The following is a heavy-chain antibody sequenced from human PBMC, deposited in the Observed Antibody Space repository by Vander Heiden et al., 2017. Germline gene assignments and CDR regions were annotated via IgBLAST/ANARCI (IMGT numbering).Heavy chain of an antibody. CDR3: HGYGY. D-gene: IGHD5-18*01. CDR1: GLSVTANY. V-gene: IGHV3-53*01. CDR2: IFTAGTT. J-gene: IGHJ4*02. Sequence: EGQLVEFGGGLIQPGGSLRLSCAASGLSVTANYMSWVRQAPGKGLEWVSVIFTAGTTLYADSVKGRFTISRDTSKNTVYLQMNNLRGDDTAVYYCHGYGYWGQGTQGTVSS.